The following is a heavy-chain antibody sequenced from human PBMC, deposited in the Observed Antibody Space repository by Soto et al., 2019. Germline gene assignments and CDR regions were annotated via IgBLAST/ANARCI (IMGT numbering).Heavy chain of an antibody. Sequence: QVQLVQSGAEVKKPGASVKVSCKASGYTFTSYAMHWVRQAPGQRLEWMGWINAGNGNTKYSQKFQGRVTITRDTSASTAYMELSSLRSEDTAVYYCARGWSIAAAGSSLGYWGQGTLVTVSS. D-gene: IGHD6-13*01. J-gene: IGHJ4*02. V-gene: IGHV1-3*01. CDR1: GYTFTSYA. CDR2: INAGNGNT. CDR3: ARGWSIAAAGSSLGY.